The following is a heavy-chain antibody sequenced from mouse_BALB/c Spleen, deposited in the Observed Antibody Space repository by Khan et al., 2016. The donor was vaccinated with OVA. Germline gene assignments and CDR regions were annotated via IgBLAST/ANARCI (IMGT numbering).Heavy chain of an antibody. D-gene: IGHD2-4*01. CDR1: GFSLTSYG. CDR2: IRSGGST. V-gene: IGHV2-2*01. J-gene: IGHJ3*01. Sequence: QVQLKQSGPGLVQPSQSLSITCTASGFSLTSYGIHWVRQSPGKGLEWLGVIRSGGSTDYDADFITRLSFSKDKSKRQVFFKMNSLHGDDTAIYYCARNYDYDEGLVYWGQGTLVTVSA. CDR3: ARNYDYDEGLVY.